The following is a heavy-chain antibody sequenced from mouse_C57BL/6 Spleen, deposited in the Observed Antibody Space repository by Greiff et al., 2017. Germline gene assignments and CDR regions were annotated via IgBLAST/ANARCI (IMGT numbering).Heavy chain of an antibody. Sequence: QVQLQQSGAELVKPGASGKISCKASGTAFSSSWMTWVKQRPGRGLGWIGQIYPGEGDTNSNGKFKGKDTLTADKSSSTAYTQLSSLTSEDSAVYFCARVGTAQAWFAYWGQGTLVTVSA. CDR3: ARVGTAQAWFAY. J-gene: IGHJ3*01. CDR1: GTAFSSSW. CDR2: IYPGEGDT. V-gene: IGHV1-80*01. D-gene: IGHD3-2*02.